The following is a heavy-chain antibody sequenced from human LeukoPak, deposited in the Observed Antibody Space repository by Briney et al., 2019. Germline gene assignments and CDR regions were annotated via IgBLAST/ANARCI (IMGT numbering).Heavy chain of an antibody. D-gene: IGHD5-12*01. Sequence: GGSLRLSCAASGFTFSSYWIHWVRQAPGKGLVWVSRIDSDGSTRTYADSVKGRFTISRDNAKNSLYLQMNSLRAEDTAVYYCARARKTWRHIVATITVSYYYYGMDVWGQGTTVTLSS. CDR3: ARARKTWRHIVATITVSYYYYGMDV. CDR2: IDSDGSTR. V-gene: IGHV3-74*01. J-gene: IGHJ6*02. CDR1: GFTFSSYW.